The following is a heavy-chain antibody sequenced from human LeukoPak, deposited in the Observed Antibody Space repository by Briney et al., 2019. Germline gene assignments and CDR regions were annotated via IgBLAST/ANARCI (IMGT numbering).Heavy chain of an antibody. D-gene: IGHD5-24*01. CDR2: ISGSGGST. CDR1: GFTFSSYA. Sequence: GGSLRLSCAASGFTFSSYAMSWVRQAPGKGLEWVSAISGSGGSTHYADSVEGRFTISRDNSKNTLYLQMNSLRAEDTAVYYCAKWEEMATLDYWGQGTLVTVSS. V-gene: IGHV3-23*01. J-gene: IGHJ4*02. CDR3: AKWEEMATLDY.